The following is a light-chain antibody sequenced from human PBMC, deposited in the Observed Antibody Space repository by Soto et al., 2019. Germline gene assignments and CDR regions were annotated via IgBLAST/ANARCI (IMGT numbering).Light chain of an antibody. CDR2: AAS. J-gene: IGKJ1*01. V-gene: IGKV3-15*01. CDR3: QQYDNLPKT. CDR1: QSISDN. Sequence: EIVMTQSPATLSVSPGERATLSCRASQSISDNLAWYQQKPGQAPRLLIYAASTRATGIPARISGSGSGTEFTLTISSLQSEDFAVYYCQQYDNLPKTFGQGTKVEIK.